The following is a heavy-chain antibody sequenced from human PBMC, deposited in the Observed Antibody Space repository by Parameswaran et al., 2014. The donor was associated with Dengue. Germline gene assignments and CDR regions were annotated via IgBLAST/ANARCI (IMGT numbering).Heavy chain of an antibody. CDR2: IWYDGSNK. CDR1: GFTFSSYG. D-gene: IGHD2-8*01. V-gene: IGHV3-33*01. J-gene: IGHJ4*02. CDR3: AREEYCTNGVCRPVCDY. Sequence: SLKISCAASGFTFSSYGMHWVRQAPGKGLEWVAVIWYDGSNKYYADSVKGRFTISRDNSKNTLYLQMNSLRAEDTAVYYCAREEYCTNGVCRPVCDYWGQGTLVTVSS.